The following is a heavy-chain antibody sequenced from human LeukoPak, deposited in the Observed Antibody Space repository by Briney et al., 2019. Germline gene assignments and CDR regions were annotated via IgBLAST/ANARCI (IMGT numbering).Heavy chain of an antibody. CDR1: GYTFTSYA. CDR3: ARAGYCSGGSCYRRYYFDY. D-gene: IGHD2-15*01. J-gene: IGHJ4*02. V-gene: IGHV1-3*01. Sequence: ASVEVSCKASGYTFTSYAMHWVRQAPGQRLEWMGWINAGNGNTKYSQKFQGRVTITRDTSASTAYMELSSLRSEDTAVYYCARAGYCSGGSCYRRYYFDYWGQGTLVTVSS. CDR2: INAGNGNT.